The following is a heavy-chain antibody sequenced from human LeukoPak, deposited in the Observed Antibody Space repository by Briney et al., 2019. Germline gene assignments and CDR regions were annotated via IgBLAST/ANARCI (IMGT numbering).Heavy chain of an antibody. CDR3: ARGSAVAGTFVY. CDR1: GYTFTSYD. Sequence: GASMKVSCKASGYTFTSYDINWVRQATGQGLEWMGWMNPNSGNTGYAQKFQGRVTITRNTSISTAYMELSSLRSEDTAVYYCARGSAVAGTFVYWGQGTLVTVSS. CDR2: MNPNSGNT. V-gene: IGHV1-8*03. J-gene: IGHJ4*02. D-gene: IGHD6-19*01.